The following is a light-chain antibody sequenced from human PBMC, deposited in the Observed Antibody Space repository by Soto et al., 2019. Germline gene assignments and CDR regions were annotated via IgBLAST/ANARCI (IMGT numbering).Light chain of an antibody. CDR1: QSVSNY. V-gene: IGKV3-11*01. CDR3: QQRSNWPSIT. CDR2: DAS. J-gene: IGKJ5*01. Sequence: EIVMTQAPAPLSVSPGERPTLSCRASQSVSNYLAWYQQKPGQAPRLXXYDASNRATGIPARFSGSVSGTDFTLPISSLEPEDFAVYYGQQRSNWPSITFGQGTRLEIK.